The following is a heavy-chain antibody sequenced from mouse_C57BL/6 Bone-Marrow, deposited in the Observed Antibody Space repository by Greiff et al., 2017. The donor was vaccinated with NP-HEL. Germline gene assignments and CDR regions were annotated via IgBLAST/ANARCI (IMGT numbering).Heavy chain of an antibody. CDR1: GFTFNTYA. CDR2: ISSKSSNYAT. CDR3: VRGLYWDFDV. V-gene: IGHV10-3*01. Sequence: EVQLVESGGGLVQPKGSLKLSCAASGFTFNTYAMHWVRQAPGKGLEWVARISSKSSNYATYYADSVKDRFTISRDDSQSMLYLQMNNLKTEDTARYYCVRGLYWDFDVWGTGTTVTVSS. J-gene: IGHJ1*03.